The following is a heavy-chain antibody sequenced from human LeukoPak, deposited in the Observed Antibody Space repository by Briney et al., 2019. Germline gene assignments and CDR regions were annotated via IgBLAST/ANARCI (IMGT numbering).Heavy chain of an antibody. D-gene: IGHD2-8*02. Sequence: PSQTLSLTCTVSGGSISSGSYYWSWIRQPAGKGLEWIGRIYSSGSTNYNPSLKSRVTISLDTSKNQFSLKLSSATAADTAVYYCARLEVYGYRLDVWGKGTTVTVSS. CDR2: IYSSGST. V-gene: IGHV4-61*02. J-gene: IGHJ6*04. CDR3: ARLEVYGYRLDV. CDR1: GGSISSGSYY.